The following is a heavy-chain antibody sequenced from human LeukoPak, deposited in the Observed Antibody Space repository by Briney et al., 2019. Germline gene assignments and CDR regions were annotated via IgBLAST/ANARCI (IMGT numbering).Heavy chain of an antibody. CDR2: ITGTGGST. D-gene: IGHD6-19*01. V-gene: IGHV3-23*01. Sequence: GGSLRLSCAASGLSLSTYGVSWVRQPPGKGLEWVSGITGTGGSTCYADSVKGRFTVSRDTSKNTLYLQMNSLRAEDTAIYYCAKDHGTAVAGFYYWGQGTLVTVSS. J-gene: IGHJ4*02. CDR1: GLSLSTYG. CDR3: AKDHGTAVAGFYY.